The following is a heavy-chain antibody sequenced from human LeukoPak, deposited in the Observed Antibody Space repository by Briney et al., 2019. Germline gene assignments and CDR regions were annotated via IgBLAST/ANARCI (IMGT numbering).Heavy chain of an antibody. CDR3: ARDGGIAVAGQRSIYYFDY. CDR2: ISYDGSNK. J-gene: IGHJ4*02. V-gene: IGHV3-30*04. Sequence: GGSLRLSCAASGFTSSSYAMHWVRQAPGKGLEWVAVISYDGSNKYYADSVKGRFTISRDNSKNTLYLQMNSLRAEDTAVYYCARDGGIAVAGQRSIYYFDYWGQGTLVTVSS. D-gene: IGHD6-19*01. CDR1: GFTSSSYA.